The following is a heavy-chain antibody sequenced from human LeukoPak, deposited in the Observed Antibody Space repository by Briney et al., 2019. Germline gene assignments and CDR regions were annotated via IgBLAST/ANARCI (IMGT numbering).Heavy chain of an antibody. V-gene: IGHV4-34*01. CDR3: AKHLKYYHDSSGYWRYYYYYMDV. Sequence: PSETLSLTCAVYGGSFSGYYWSWIRQLPGKGLEWIGEINHSGSTNYNPSLKSRVTISVDTSKNQFSLKLSSVTAADTAVYYCAKHLKYYHDSSGYWRYYYYYMDVWGKGTTVTISS. J-gene: IGHJ6*03. CDR1: GGSFSGYY. CDR2: INHSGST. D-gene: IGHD3-22*01.